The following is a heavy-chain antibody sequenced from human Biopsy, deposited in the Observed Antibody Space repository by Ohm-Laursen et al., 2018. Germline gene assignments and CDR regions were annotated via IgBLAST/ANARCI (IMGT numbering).Heavy chain of an antibody. CDR1: GFTFSSHG. CDR3: LREAATGYCRTADF. D-gene: IGHD3-9*01. V-gene: IGHV3-30*03. J-gene: IGHJ4*02. CDR2: FSYDGINK. Sequence: SLRLSCTASGFTFSSHGMHWVRQAPGKGLEWVAHFSYDGINKHYADSMKGRFTISRDNSKNTLSLQMNSLRVEDTAMYYCLREAATGYCRTADFWGQGTLVTVSS.